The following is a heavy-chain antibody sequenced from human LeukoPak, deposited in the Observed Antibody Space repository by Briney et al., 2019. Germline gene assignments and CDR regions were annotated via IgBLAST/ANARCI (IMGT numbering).Heavy chain of an antibody. D-gene: IGHD3/OR15-3a*01. CDR1: GFTFNTFA. J-gene: IGHJ4*02. CDR3: PSDLRDRIFGPLDY. Sequence: PGGSLRLSCTVSGFTFNTFAMHWVRQSPGKGLEWVALISYDGNDKYYTDSVKGRFTISRDISKITVYLQMTSLTPEDTAVYYCPSDLRDRIFGPLDYWGQGTLVTVSS. V-gene: IGHV3-30*14. CDR2: ISYDGNDK.